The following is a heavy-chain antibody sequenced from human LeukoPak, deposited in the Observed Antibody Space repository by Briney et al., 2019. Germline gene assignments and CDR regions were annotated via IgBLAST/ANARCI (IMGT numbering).Heavy chain of an antibody. CDR3: TRSLNYGFDY. V-gene: IGHV3-74*03. CDR2: INGDGGST. D-gene: IGHD5-24*01. CDR1: GFTFSSYW. J-gene: IGHJ4*02. Sequence: GALLLSCAASGFTFSSYWMHWVRQAPGKGLVWVSHINGDGGSTTYADSVKGRFTISRDNAKNTLYLQMNSLRAEDTAVFYCTRSLNYGFDYWGQGTLVTVSS.